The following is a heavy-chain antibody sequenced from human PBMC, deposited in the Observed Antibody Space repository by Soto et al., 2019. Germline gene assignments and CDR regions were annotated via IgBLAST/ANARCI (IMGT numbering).Heavy chain of an antibody. CDR2: IYYSGST. CDR1: GGSISSYY. CDR3: ERDQVPAALPGLFDP. D-gene: IGHD2-2*01. Sequence: TSETLSLTCTVSGGSISSYYWSWIRQPPGKGLEWIGYIYYSGSTNYNPSLKSRVTISVDTSKNQFSLKLSSVTAADTAVYYCERDQVPAALPGLFDPWGQGTLVT. V-gene: IGHV4-59*01. J-gene: IGHJ5*02.